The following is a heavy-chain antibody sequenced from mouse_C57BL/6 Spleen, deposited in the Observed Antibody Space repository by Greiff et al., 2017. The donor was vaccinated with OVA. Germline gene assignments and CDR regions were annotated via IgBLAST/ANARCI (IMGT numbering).Heavy chain of an antibody. V-gene: IGHV1-19*01. CDR2: INPYNGGT. CDR1: GYTFPDYY. CDR3: ARKGRDAMDY. D-gene: IGHD3-3*01. J-gene: IGHJ4*01. Sequence: EVQLQESGPVLVKPGASVKMSCKASGYTFPDYYMNWVKQSHGKSLEWIGVINPYNGGTSYNQKFKGKAPLTVDKSSSTAYMELNSLTSEDSAVYYWARKGRDAMDYWGQGTSVTVSS.